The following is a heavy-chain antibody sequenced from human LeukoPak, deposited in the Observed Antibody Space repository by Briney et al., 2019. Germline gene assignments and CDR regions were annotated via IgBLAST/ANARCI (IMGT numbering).Heavy chain of an antibody. CDR1: GFTSTNYA. V-gene: IGHV3-23*01. D-gene: IGHD5-12*01. CDR2: LIGSSGST. CDR3: AKGAYDYIEIAYFDS. J-gene: IGHJ4*02. Sequence: GGSLRLSCAASGFTSTNYAMNWVRQAPGKGLEWVSVLIGSSGSTDYADSVKGRFTISRDISKNTLFLQMNSLRAEDTAIYYCAKGAYDYIEIAYFDSWGQGTLATVSS.